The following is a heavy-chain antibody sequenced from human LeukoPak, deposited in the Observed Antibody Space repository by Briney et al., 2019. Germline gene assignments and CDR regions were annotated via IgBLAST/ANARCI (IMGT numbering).Heavy chain of an antibody. CDR2: IYTSGST. J-gene: IGHJ4*02. CDR1: GGSISSGSYY. CDR3: ARGSLCDY. V-gene: IGHV4-61*02. Sequence: PSETLSLTCTVSGGSISSGSYYWSWIRQPAGKGLEWIGRIYTSGSTNYNPSLKSRVTISLDTSKNQFSLKVSSVTAADTAVYYCARGSLCDYWGQGTLVTVSS. D-gene: IGHD1-26*01.